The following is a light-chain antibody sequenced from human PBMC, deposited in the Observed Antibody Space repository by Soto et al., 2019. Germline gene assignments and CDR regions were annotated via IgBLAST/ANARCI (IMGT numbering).Light chain of an antibody. CDR1: QNVSSTY. CDR2: GVS. CDR3: QHYGSSPSLT. V-gene: IGKV3-20*01. J-gene: IGKJ4*01. Sequence: EVVLTQSPGTLSLSPGDRAILSCRARQNVSSTYLGWYQQKPGQAPRLLMYGVSYRAIGTPDRFSGSGSGTDFTLTISRLEPEDFAVYYCQHYGSSPSLTFGGGTRVEIK.